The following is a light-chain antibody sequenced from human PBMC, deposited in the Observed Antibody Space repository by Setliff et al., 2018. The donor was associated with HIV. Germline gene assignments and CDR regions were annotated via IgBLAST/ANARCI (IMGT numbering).Light chain of an antibody. Sequence: EIVMTQSPATLSVSPGERATLSCRASQSVSSNLAWYQQKPGQAPRLLIYGASTRATGIPARFSGSGSGTEFTLIINSLQSEDFAVYYCQQYNNWPQTFGQGTKVDIK. CDR2: GAS. CDR1: QSVSSN. CDR3: QQYNNWPQT. J-gene: IGKJ1*01. V-gene: IGKV3-15*01.